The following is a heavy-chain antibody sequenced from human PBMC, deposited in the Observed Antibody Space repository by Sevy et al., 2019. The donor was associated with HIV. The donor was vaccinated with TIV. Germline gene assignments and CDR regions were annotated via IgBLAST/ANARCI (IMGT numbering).Heavy chain of an antibody. CDR1: GGSISCDSYY. D-gene: IGHD3-10*01. CDR3: ARPSSLYYYYAMDV. Sequence: SETLSLTCIVSGGSISCDSYYWGWIRQPPGKGLEWIGSIYYTGSTYYNPSLKSRVTISSDTSKNQFSLRLSSVTAADTALYFCARPSSLYYYYAMDVWGQGTTVTVSS. CDR2: IYYTGST. V-gene: IGHV4-39*01. J-gene: IGHJ6*02.